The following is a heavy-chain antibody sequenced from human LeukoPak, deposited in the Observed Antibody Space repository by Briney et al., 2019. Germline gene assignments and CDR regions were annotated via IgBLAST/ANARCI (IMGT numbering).Heavy chain of an antibody. CDR3: ARGSRVTTRLDAFDI. CDR2: IYSGGSI. V-gene: IGHV3-53*01. Sequence: GGSLRLSCAASGFTVSTNHMSWVRQTPGKGLEWVSTIYSGGSIYYADSVKGRFTISRDNSKNTLYLQMSSLRVEDMAVYYCARGSRVTTRLDAFDIWGQGTMVTVSS. J-gene: IGHJ3*02. CDR1: GFTVSTNH. D-gene: IGHD4-17*01.